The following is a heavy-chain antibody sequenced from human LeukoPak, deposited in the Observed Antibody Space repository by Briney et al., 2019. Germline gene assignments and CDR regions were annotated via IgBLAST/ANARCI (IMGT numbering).Heavy chain of an antibody. Sequence: PGGSLRLSCAASGFTFSSYEMNWVRQAPGKGLEWVSYISSSGSTIYYADSMKGRFTISRDNAKNSLYLQMNSLRAEDTAVYYCARDWHGYGYHNWFDPWGQGTLVTVSS. J-gene: IGHJ5*02. CDR3: ARDWHGYGYHNWFDP. D-gene: IGHD5-18*01. V-gene: IGHV3-48*03. CDR1: GFTFSSYE. CDR2: ISSSGSTI.